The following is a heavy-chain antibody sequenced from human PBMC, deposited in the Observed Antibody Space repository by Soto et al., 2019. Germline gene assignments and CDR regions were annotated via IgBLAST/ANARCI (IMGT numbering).Heavy chain of an antibody. CDR1: GFTFSSYS. V-gene: IGHV3-21*01. Sequence: EVQLVESGGGLVKPGGSLRLSCAASGFTFSSYSMNWVRQAPGKGLEWVSSISSSTSYIYYADSVQGRFTISRDNAKNSLDLQMNSLRAEDTAVYYCARDRRDGYNFDYWGQGTLVTVSS. CDR3: ARDRRDGYNFDY. D-gene: IGHD5-12*01. CDR2: ISSSTSYI. J-gene: IGHJ4*02.